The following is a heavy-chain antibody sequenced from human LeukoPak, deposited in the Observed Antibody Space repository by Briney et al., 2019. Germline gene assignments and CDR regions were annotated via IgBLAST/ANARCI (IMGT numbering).Heavy chain of an antibody. V-gene: IGHV3-30*02. Sequence: GGSLRLSCAASKFTFSTYGMSWVRQAPGKGLEWLAFIRYDGSNKNYADSVKGRFTISRDNTKNSLYLQMNSLRAEDTAVYYCAKDGGSDPDSFDIWGQGTMVTVSS. CDR2: IRYDGSNK. CDR1: KFTFSTYG. CDR3: AKDGGSDPDSFDI. D-gene: IGHD2-15*01. J-gene: IGHJ3*02.